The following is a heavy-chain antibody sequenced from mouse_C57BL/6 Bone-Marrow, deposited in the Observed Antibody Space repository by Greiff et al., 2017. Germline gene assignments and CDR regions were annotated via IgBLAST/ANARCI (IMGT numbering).Heavy chain of an antibody. V-gene: IGHV2-6*01. CDR2: IWGVGST. D-gene: IGHD4-1*02. CDR1: GFSLTSYG. CDR3: ATTGPWFAY. J-gene: IGHJ3*01. Sequence: VKLQESGPGLVAPSQSLSITCTVSGFSLTSYGVDWVRQSPGKGLEWLGVIWGVGSTNYNSAPKSRLSISKDNSKSQVFLKMNSLQTDDTAMYYCATTGPWFAYWGQGTLVTVSA.